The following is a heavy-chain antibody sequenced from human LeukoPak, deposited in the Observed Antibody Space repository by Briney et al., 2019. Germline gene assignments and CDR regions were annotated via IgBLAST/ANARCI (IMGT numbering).Heavy chain of an antibody. V-gene: IGHV3-73*01. D-gene: IGHD6-6*01. CDR3: TKQYSGSSDFDY. J-gene: IGHJ4*02. CDR2: IRSKANSYAT. Sequence: GGSLRLSCAASGFTFSGSAMHWVRQASGQGLEWVGRIRSKANSYATAYAVSVKGRFTISRDDSKNTAYLQMNSLKTEDTAVYYCTKQYSGSSDFDYWGQGTLVTVSS. CDR1: GFTFSGSA.